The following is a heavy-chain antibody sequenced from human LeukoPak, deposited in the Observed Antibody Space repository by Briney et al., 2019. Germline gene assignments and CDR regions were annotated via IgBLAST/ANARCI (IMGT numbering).Heavy chain of an antibody. J-gene: IGHJ5*02. CDR3: ARDQYYDSKGWFDP. CDR2: ISRTTRYI. D-gene: IGHD3-22*01. V-gene: IGHV3-21*04. Sequence: MNWVRQAPGKGLEWVSSISRTTRYIYYADSVKGRFTISRDNSKNSLYLQMNSLRSDDTAVYYCARDQYYDSKGWFDPWGQGTLVTVSS.